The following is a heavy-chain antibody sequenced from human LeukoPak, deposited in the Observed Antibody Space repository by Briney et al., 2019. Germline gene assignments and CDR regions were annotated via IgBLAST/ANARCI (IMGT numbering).Heavy chain of an antibody. J-gene: IGHJ4*02. D-gene: IGHD5-24*01. V-gene: IGHV3-23*01. CDR1: GFTFSTYA. CDR2: INTRGDNT. Sequence: GGSLRLSCAASGFTFSTYAMSWVRQAPGKGLEWVSTINTRGDNTYYADSVKGRFTISRDNSKNTLYLQMNCLRAEDTAVYYCAKDLFGMATPDDFDYWGQGTLVTVSS. CDR3: AKDLFGMATPDDFDY.